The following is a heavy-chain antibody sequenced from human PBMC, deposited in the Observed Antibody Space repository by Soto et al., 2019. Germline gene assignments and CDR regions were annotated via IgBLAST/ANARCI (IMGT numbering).Heavy chain of an antibody. Sequence: GGSLRVSCAASGFTVSSNYMSWVRQAPGKGLEWVSVIYSGGSTYYADSVKGRFTISRDNSKNTLYLQMNSLRAEDTAVYYCARVWTEMATTYYYYYGMDVWGQGTTVTVFS. CDR2: IYSGGST. V-gene: IGHV3-53*01. J-gene: IGHJ6*02. CDR3: ARVWTEMATTYYYYYGMDV. D-gene: IGHD5-12*01. CDR1: GFTVSSNY.